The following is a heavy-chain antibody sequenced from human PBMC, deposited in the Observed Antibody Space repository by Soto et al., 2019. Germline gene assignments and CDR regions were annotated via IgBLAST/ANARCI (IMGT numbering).Heavy chain of an antibody. J-gene: IGHJ6*02. V-gene: IGHV3-30-3*01. Sequence: QVQLVESGGGVVQPGRSLRLPCAASGFTFSSYAMHWVRQAPGKGLEWVAVISYDGSNKYYVESVKGRFTISRDNSKNTLYLQMNSLRAEDTAVYYCARDCWGSTSCSAPNYYYGMDVWGQGTTVTVSS. CDR2: ISYDGSNK. CDR3: ARDCWGSTSCSAPNYYYGMDV. CDR1: GFTFSSYA. D-gene: IGHD2-2*01.